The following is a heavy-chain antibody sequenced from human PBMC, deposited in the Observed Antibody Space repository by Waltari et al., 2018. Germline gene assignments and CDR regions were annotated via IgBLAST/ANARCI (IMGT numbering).Heavy chain of an antibody. D-gene: IGHD2-21*01. CDR1: GGSFNFYY. CDR3: ARRGYCGIDCYSNYFDF. CDR2: ITHSGST. J-gene: IGHJ4*02. V-gene: IGHV4-34*01. Sequence: QVLLQQWGAGLLKPSETLSLTCAVYGGSFNFYYWIGIRQPPGVGLEWIGEITHSGSTNYNPSLKSRVSISVDTPNNQFSLKLTSVTAADTAAYYCARRGYCGIDCYSNYFDFWGQGTLVTVSS.